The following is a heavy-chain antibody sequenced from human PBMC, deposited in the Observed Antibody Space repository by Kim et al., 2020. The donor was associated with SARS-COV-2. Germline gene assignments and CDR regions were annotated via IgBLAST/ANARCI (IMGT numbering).Heavy chain of an antibody. Sequence: ASVKVSCKVSGYTLTELSVHWVRQAPGKGLEWMGGFDPEEAEKIYAQNFQGRVTMTEDTSTDTAYMELRSLRSEDTAVYYCATQRVAMIVEVTLAYFEFWGQGTPVTVSS. D-gene: IGHD3-22*01. CDR1: GYTLTELS. V-gene: IGHV1-24*01. J-gene: IGHJ4*02. CDR3: ATQRVAMIVEVTLAYFEF. CDR2: FDPEEAEK.